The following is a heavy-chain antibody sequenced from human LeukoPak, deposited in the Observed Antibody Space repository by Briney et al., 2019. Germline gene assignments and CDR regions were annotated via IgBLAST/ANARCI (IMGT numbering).Heavy chain of an antibody. J-gene: IGHJ3*02. Sequence: SETLSLTCTASGGSISSYYWSWIRQPPGKGLEWIGYIYYSGSTNYNPSLKSRVTISVDTSKNQFSLKLSSVTAADTAVYYCARWGPRGHDAFDIWGQGTMVTVSP. CDR3: ARWGPRGHDAFDI. CDR2: IYYSGST. V-gene: IGHV4-59*01. CDR1: GGSISSYY. D-gene: IGHD7-27*01.